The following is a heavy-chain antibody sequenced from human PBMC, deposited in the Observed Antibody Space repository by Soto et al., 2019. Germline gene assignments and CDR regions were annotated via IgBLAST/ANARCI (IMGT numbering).Heavy chain of an antibody. CDR1: GYSFTSYW. CDR3: ARRQHYDFRSGYPFYYYYGMDV. CDR2: IDPSDSYT. D-gene: IGHD3-3*01. Sequence: GESLKISCKGSGYSFTSYWISWVRQMPGKGLEWMGRIDPSDSYTNYSPSFQGHVTISADKSISTAYLQWSSLKASDTAMYYCARRQHYDFRSGYPFYYYYGMDVWGQGTTVTVAS. V-gene: IGHV5-10-1*01. J-gene: IGHJ6*02.